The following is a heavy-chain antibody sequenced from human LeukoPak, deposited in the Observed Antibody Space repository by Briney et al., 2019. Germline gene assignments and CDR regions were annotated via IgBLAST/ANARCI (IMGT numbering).Heavy chain of an antibody. CDR1: GFTFSSYS. J-gene: IGHJ6*03. CDR3: ARVGAGVAVYATDYYYYYYMDV. V-gene: IGHV3-21*01. CDR2: ISSSSSYI. Sequence: SGGSLRLSCAASGFTFSSYSMNWVRQAPGKGLEWVSSISSSSSYIYYADSVKGRFTISRDNAKNSLYLQMNSLRAEDTAVYYCARVGAGVAVYATDYYYYYYMDVWGKGTTVTVSS. D-gene: IGHD2-8*01.